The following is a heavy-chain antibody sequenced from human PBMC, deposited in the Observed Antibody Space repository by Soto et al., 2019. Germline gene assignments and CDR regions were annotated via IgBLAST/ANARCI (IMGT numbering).Heavy chain of an antibody. V-gene: IGHV4-59*01. CDR3: AREYSGFDY. Sequence: SGTLSLIFPVSGASISSYYWSWIRQPPGKGLEWIGYIYYSGSTNYNPSLKSRVTISVDTSKNQFSLKLSSVTAADTAVYYCAREYSGFDYWGQGTLVPVAS. CDR1: GASISSYY. CDR2: IYYSGST. J-gene: IGHJ4*02. D-gene: IGHD5-12*01.